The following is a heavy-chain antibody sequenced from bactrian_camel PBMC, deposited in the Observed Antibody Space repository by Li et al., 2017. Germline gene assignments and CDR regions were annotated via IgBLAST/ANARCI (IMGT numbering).Heavy chain of an antibody. V-gene: IGHV3S54*01. CDR3: VRDLSGVWSFEY. Sequence: QLVESGGGSVQAGGSLRLSCAASAYIYRDRYYCLGWFRQAPGKEREGVALIYTNGGSTYYAGSVKGRFTISQDNAKRTVYLQMNSLKSEDTAVYYCVRDLSGVWSFEYWGQGTQVTVS. J-gene: IGHJ4*01. D-gene: IGHD2*01. CDR2: IYTNGGST. CDR1: AYIYRDRYYC.